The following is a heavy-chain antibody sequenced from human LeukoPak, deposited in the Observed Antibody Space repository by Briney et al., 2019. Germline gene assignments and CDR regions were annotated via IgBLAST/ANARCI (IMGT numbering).Heavy chain of an antibody. Sequence: SETLSLTCTVSGGSISSYYWSWIRQPAGKGLEWIGRIYTSGSTNYNPSLKSRVTISVDTSKNQFSLKLSSVTAADTAVYYCARSGYQLLASNWFDPWGQGTLVTVSS. V-gene: IGHV4-4*07. CDR3: ARSGYQLLASNWFDP. CDR1: GGSISSYY. D-gene: IGHD2-2*01. CDR2: IYTSGST. J-gene: IGHJ5*02.